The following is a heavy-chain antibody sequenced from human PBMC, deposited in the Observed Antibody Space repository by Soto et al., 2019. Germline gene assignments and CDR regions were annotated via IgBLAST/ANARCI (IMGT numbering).Heavy chain of an antibody. D-gene: IGHD1-26*01. J-gene: IGHJ1*01. CDR3: AHMRGTMIVGAGHVHH. V-gene: IGHV2-5*02. Sequence: QITLKESGPTLVKPSQTLTLTCTFSGFSLSTSGVGVGWIRQPPGKALEWLALIYWDADKRYSPSLKSRLTITKDTSKNQVVLTLTNVDPVDTATYYCAHMRGTMIVGAGHVHHWGQGTLVPVSS. CDR2: IYWDADK. CDR1: GFSLSTSGVG.